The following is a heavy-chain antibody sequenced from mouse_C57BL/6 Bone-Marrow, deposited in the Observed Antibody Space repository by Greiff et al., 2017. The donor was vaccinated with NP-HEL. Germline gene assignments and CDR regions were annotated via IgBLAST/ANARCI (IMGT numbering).Heavy chain of an antibody. Sequence: QVQLQQSGPELVKPGASVKLSCKASGYTFTSYDINWVKQRPGQGLEWIGRIYPRDGSTKYNEKFKGKATLTVDTSSSTAYMELHSLTSEDSAVYFCARRPRYYPYAMDYWGQGTSVTVSS. CDR3: ARRPRYYPYAMDY. CDR1: GYTFTSYD. V-gene: IGHV1-85*01. CDR2: IYPRDGST. D-gene: IGHD2-1*01. J-gene: IGHJ4*01.